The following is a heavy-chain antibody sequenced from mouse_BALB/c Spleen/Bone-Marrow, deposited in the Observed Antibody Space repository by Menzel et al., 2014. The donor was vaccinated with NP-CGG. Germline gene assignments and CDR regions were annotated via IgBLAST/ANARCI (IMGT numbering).Heavy chain of an antibody. CDR3: ARLGYYGALAY. Sequence: VQLKESGGGLVQPGGSLKLSCAASGLDFSRYWMSWVRQAPGKGLEWIGEINPDSSTINYTPSLKDKFIISRDNAKNTLYLQMSKVRSEDTALYYCARLGYYGALAYWGQGTLVTVSA. J-gene: IGHJ3*01. V-gene: IGHV4-1*02. D-gene: IGHD1-1*01. CDR1: GLDFSRYW. CDR2: INPDSSTI.